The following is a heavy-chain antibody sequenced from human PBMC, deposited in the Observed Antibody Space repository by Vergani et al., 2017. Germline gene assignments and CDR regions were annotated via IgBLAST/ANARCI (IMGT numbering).Heavy chain of an antibody. J-gene: IGHJ4*02. CDR2: ISSSSSYI. Sequence: EVQLVQSGGGLVKPGGSLRLSCAASGFTFSSYSMNWVRQAPGKGLEWVSSISSSSSYIYYADSVKGRFTISRDNAKNSLYLQMNSLRAEDTAVYYCARDDRSGYYHTYWGQGTLVTVSS. V-gene: IGHV3-21*01. CDR3: ARDDRSGYYHTY. CDR1: GFTFSSYS. D-gene: IGHD3-22*01.